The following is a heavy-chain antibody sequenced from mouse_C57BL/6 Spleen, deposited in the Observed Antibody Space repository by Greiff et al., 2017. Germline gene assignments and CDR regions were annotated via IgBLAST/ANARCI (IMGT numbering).Heavy chain of an antibody. CDR1: GYTFTSYW. CDR2: IDPNSGGT. V-gene: IGHV1-72*01. D-gene: IGHD1-2*01. CDR3: AILNITADYWYFDV. Sequence: QVQLQQPGAELVKPGASVKLSCKASGYTFTSYWMHWVKQRPGRGLEWIGRIDPNSGGTKYNEKFKSKATLTVDKPSSTAYMQLSSLTSEDSAVYYCAILNITADYWYFDVWGTGTTVTVSS. J-gene: IGHJ1*03.